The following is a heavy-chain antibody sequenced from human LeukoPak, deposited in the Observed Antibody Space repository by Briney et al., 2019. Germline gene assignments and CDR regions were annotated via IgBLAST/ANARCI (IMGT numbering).Heavy chain of an antibody. CDR1: GFTFRIYC. CDR2: ILYDGSNK. CDR3: AKDVLKALFGEFLPFDP. J-gene: IGHJ5*02. D-gene: IGHD3-10*01. V-gene: IGHV3-30*18. Sequence: GGSLTLSYAASGFTFRIYCMHSARQAAGNWLGWVAVILYDGSNKYYADSVNGRFAISRENSMNTLYLQMNSLRAEETAVYYCAKDVLKALFGEFLPFDPWGQGTLVTVSS.